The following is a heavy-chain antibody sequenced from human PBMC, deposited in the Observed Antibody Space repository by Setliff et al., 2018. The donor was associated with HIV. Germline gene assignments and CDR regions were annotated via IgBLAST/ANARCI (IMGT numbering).Heavy chain of an antibody. Sequence: SETLSLTCTVSGGSISSGGYYWSWIRQHPGKGLEWIGYIYYSGSTYFNPSLKSRVAISVATSENQFSLILDSVTAADTAVYYCASGSGSHYNSGDWYFDRWGRGTLVTVSS. CDR1: GGSISSGGYY. CDR3: ASGSGSHYNSGDWYFDR. CDR2: IYYSGST. V-gene: IGHV4-31*03. D-gene: IGHD3-10*01. J-gene: IGHJ2*01.